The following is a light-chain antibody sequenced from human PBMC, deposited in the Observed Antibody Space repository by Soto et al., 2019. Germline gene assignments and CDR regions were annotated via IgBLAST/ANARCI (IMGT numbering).Light chain of an antibody. V-gene: IGKV1-39*01. CDR2: SAT. CDR3: QQTYTIPWT. J-gene: IGKJ1*01. CDR1: QSFSNY. Sequence: DIQMTQSPSSFSASVGDRVTITFLTSQSFSNYLAWYQHRPGKAPKLLIYSATVLQSGVPSRFSGSGSGTAFTLTIGRLQPEDSATYYCQQTYTIPWTFGQGTKVDIK.